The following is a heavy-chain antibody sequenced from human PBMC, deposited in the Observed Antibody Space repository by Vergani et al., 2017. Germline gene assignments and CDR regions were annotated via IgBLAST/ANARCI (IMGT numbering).Heavy chain of an antibody. CDR1: GFTFSTYD. V-gene: IGHV3-13*01. D-gene: IGHD2-2*01. Sequence: EVQLVESGGGLVQPGGSLRLSCAASGFTFSTYDMHWVRQATGKGLEWVSAIGTAGDTYYPGSVKGRFTISRENAKNSLYLQMNGLRAGDTAVYYCARPPVAYCSSTSCYPDYWGQGTLVTVSS. J-gene: IGHJ4*02. CDR2: IGTAGDT. CDR3: ARPPVAYCSSTSCYPDY.